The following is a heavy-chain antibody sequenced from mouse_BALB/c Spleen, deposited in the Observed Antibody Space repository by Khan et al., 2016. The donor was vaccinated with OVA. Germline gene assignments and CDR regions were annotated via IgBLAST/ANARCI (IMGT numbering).Heavy chain of an antibody. D-gene: IGHD2-3*01. CDR1: GYSITSDYA. Sequence: EVQLVESGPGLVKPSQSLSLTCTVTGYSITSDYAWTWIRQFPGNKLEWMGYISYSGDTSYNPSLKSRLSVTRDTSKNQFFLQLNSVTTEDTATYYCAMGRTYWGQGTLGAVSA. CDR2: ISYSGDT. CDR3: AMGRTY. J-gene: IGHJ3*01. V-gene: IGHV3-2*02.